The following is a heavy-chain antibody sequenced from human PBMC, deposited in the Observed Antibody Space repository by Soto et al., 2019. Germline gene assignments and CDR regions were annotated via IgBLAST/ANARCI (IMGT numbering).Heavy chain of an antibody. J-gene: IGHJ4*02. CDR1: GFTFSSCG. CDR3: AKTSSYYDSSGLAY. V-gene: IGHV3-30*18. CDR2: ISYDGSNK. D-gene: IGHD3-22*01. Sequence: GGSLRLSCAASGFTFSSCGMHWVRQAPGKGLEWVAVISYDGSNKYYADSVKGRFTISRDNSKNTLYLQMNSLRAEDTAVYYCAKTSSYYDSSGLAYWGQGTLVTVSS.